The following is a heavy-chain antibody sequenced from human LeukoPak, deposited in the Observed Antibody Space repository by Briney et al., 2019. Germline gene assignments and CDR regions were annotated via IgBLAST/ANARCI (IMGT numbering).Heavy chain of an antibody. CDR2: INSAGSRT. V-gene: IGHV3-74*01. Sequence: VARINSAGSRTSYADSVTGRFTISRDNAKNTLYLQMNSLRAEDTAVYYCARDGSGSYLMRYWGQGTLVTVSS. CDR3: ARDGSGSYLMRY. J-gene: IGHJ4*02. D-gene: IGHD3-10*01.